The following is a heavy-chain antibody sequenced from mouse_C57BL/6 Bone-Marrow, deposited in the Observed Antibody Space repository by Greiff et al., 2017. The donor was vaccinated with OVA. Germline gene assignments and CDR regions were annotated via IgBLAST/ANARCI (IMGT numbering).Heavy chain of an antibody. CDR2: IDPENGDT. V-gene: IGHV14-4*01. J-gene: IGHJ2*01. Sequence: EVKLQESGAELVRPGASVKLSCTASGFNIKDDYMHWVKQRPEQGLEWIGWIDPENGDTEYASKFQGKATITADTSSNTAYLQLSSLTSEDTAVYYCTVYYGNYPYYFDYWGQGTTLTVSS. CDR3: TVYYGNYPYYFDY. D-gene: IGHD2-1*01. CDR1: GFNIKDDY.